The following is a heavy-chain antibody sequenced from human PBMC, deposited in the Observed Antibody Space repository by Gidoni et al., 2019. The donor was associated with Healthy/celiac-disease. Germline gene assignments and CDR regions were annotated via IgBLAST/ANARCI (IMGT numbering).Heavy chain of an antibody. J-gene: IGHJ5*02. CDR3: ASAPLGVPRRNWFDP. CDR2: VIPIFGTA. D-gene: IGHD3-3*01. Sequence: QVQLVQSGAEVNKPGSSVKVSCKASGGTFSSYAISWVRQAPGQGLEWMGGVIPIFGTANYAQKFQGRVTITADESTSTAYMELSSLRSEDTAVYYCASAPLGVPRRNWFDPWGQGTLVTVSS. CDR1: GGTFSSYA. V-gene: IGHV1-69*01.